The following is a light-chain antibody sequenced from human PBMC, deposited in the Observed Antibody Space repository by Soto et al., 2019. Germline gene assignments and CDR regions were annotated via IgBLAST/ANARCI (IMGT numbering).Light chain of an antibody. CDR1: QGISSY. J-gene: IGKJ1*01. Sequence: DIQMTQSPSTLSGSVGDRVTITCRASQGISSYLAWYQQKAGKAPNLLIYKASRLESGVPSRFSGSGSGTEFTLTISSLQPEDFATYYCQQLNSYPQTFGQGTKVDI. V-gene: IGKV1-9*01. CDR2: KAS. CDR3: QQLNSYPQT.